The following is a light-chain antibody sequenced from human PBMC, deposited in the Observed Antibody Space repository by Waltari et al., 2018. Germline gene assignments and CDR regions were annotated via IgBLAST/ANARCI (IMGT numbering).Light chain of an antibody. Sequence: QSALTQPASVSGSPVQSITISCPRSSRALGGYSFVSWYQQHPGKAHKLMLYDVSHRPAGVSKRFSGAKSGNTASLPISGLQPEDEADYYCSSYTSIIPPFLFGTGTKVTVL. J-gene: IGLJ1*01. CDR3: SSYTSIIPPFL. CDR2: DVS. V-gene: IGLV2-14*01. CDR1: SRALGGYSF.